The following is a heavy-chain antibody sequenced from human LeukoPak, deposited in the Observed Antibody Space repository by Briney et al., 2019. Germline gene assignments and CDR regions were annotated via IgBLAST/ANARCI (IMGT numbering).Heavy chain of an antibody. CDR2: MIYSGYT. D-gene: IGHD3-16*02. V-gene: IGHV4-31*03. CDR3: ARDAKYVWGNYRWSDP. CDR1: GGSISSGGYY. J-gene: IGHJ5*02. Sequence: SQTLSLTCTVSGGSISSGGYYWSWIRQHPGKGLEWIGYMIYSGYTHYNPSLKSRVTISVDTSNNQFFLKLSSVTAADTAVYYCARDAKYVWGNYRWSDPWGQGILVTVSS.